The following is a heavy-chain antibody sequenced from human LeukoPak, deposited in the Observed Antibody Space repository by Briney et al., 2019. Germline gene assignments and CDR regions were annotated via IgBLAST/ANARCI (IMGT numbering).Heavy chain of an antibody. Sequence: GGSLRLSCAAAGFTFNNYAMTWVRQAPGKGLEWVSTISGSGGSTDFADSVKGRFTISRDNSKNTLYLQMNCLRAEDTALYYCASYYFDSSGYHPFFDYWGQGTLVTVSS. V-gene: IGHV3-23*01. CDR1: GFTFNNYA. CDR2: ISGSGGST. J-gene: IGHJ4*02. CDR3: ASYYFDSSGYHPFFDY. D-gene: IGHD3-22*01.